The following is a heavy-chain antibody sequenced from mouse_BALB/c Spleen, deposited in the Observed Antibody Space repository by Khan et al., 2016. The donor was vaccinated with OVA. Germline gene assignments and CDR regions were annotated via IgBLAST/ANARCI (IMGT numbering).Heavy chain of an antibody. CDR2: IYPGTDNS. D-gene: IGHD3-2*02. CDR1: GYIFTNYW. J-gene: IGHJ2*01. V-gene: IGHV1-76*01. Sequence: QVQLKQSGAELVRPGASVKLSCKTSGYIFTNYWIHWVKQRSGQGLEWIARIYPGTDNSYYNEKLKDRATLTADKSSSTVYMQLSSLKSEDSAGYFCAREEALYYFDYWGQGTTLTVSS. CDR3: AREEALYYFDY.